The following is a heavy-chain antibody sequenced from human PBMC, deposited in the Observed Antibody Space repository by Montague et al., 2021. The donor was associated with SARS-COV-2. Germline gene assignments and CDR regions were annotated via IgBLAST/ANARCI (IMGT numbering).Heavy chain of an antibody. V-gene: IGHV3-30*04. CDR2: ISCDGSSK. J-gene: IGHJ4*02. CDR3: AKKGWDVLVVPPAASYFNX. Sequence: SLRLSCAASGFNFSTYSLHWVRQAPGKGLEWVAIISCDGSSKDYADSVKGRFTISRDNSKNTLYLQMNSLRAEDTGVYYCAKKGWDVLVVPPAASYFNXWGQGTLVTVSS. CDR1: GFNFSTYS. D-gene: IGHD2-2*01.